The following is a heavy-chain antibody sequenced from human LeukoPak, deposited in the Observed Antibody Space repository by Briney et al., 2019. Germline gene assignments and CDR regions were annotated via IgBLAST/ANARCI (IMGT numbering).Heavy chain of an antibody. V-gene: IGHV3-7*02. CDR2: IKQDGSEK. CDR1: GFTFSKYW. J-gene: IGHJ4*02. CDR3: ARYLAGSGWHSDY. Sequence: GGSLRLSCAAPGFTFSKYWMNWVRQAPGKGLEWVANIKQDGSEKFYVDSVKGRFTISRDNAKNSLYLQMNSLRAEDTAVYYCARYLAGSGWHSDYWGQGTLVTVSS. D-gene: IGHD6-19*01.